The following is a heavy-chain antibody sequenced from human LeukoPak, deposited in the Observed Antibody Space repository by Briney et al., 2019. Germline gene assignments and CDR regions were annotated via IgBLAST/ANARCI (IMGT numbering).Heavy chain of an antibody. D-gene: IGHD3-22*01. CDR2: INPNSGGT. CDR3: ARDREYDSSGDYLGY. CDR1: GYTFTGYY. V-gene: IGHV1-2*02. J-gene: IGHJ4*02. Sequence: ASVKVSCKASGYTFTGYYMHWVRQAPGQGLEWMGWINPNSGGTNYAQKFQGRVTMTRDTSISTAYMELSRLRSDDTAVYYCARDREYDSSGDYLGYWGQGTLVTVSS.